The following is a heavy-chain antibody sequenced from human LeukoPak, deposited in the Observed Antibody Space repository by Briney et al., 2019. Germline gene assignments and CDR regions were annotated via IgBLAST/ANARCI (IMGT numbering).Heavy chain of an antibody. Sequence: GGSLRLSCAASGFTFSSYWMSWVRQAPGKGLEWVANIKQNGSEKYYVDSVKGRFPISRDDAKKSPYLQMNSLGAEDTAVYYCARDHSGTYWGQGTLVTVSS. CDR1: GFTFSSYW. J-gene: IGHJ4*02. V-gene: IGHV3-7*01. CDR2: IKQNGSEK. CDR3: ARDHSGTY. D-gene: IGHD1-26*01.